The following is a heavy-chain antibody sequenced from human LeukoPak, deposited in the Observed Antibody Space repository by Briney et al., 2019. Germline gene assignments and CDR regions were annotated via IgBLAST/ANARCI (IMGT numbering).Heavy chain of an antibody. Sequence: GGSLRLSCAASGFTFSSYEMNWVRQAPGKGLEWVSYISSSGSTIYYADSVKGRFTISRDNAKNSLYLQMNSLRDEDTAVYYCAREASLYCSGDSCYWAFDYWGQGTLVTVSS. CDR3: AREASLYCSGDSCYWAFDY. J-gene: IGHJ4*02. CDR2: ISSSGSTI. D-gene: IGHD2-21*01. CDR1: GFTFSSYE. V-gene: IGHV3-48*03.